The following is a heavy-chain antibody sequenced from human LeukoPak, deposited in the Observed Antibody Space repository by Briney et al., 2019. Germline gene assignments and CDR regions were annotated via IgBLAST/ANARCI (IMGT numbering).Heavy chain of an antibody. CDR3: ARVLRYCSGGNCYSGGLGYMDV. Sequence: SETLSLTCTVSGGSISSDYWSWIRQSPGKGLEWIANIYYSGSTNYNPSLKSRVTISIDTSKNQFSLKLNSVTAADTAVYYCARVLRYCSGGNCYSGGLGYMDVWGKGTTVTISS. V-gene: IGHV4-59*01. CDR1: GGSISSDY. D-gene: IGHD2-15*01. CDR2: IYYSGST. J-gene: IGHJ6*03.